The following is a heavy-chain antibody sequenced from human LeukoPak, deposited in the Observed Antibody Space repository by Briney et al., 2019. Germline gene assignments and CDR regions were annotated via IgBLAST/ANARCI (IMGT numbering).Heavy chain of an antibody. V-gene: IGHV3-23*01. CDR3: AKFGGSVLRAFDY. D-gene: IGHD3-10*01. Sequence: GGSLRLSCAASGFTFSTYAMSWVRQAPEKGLEWVSAISGSGATTYYADSVKGRFTISRDNSKDTLYLQMNSLRAEDTAVYYCAKFGGSVLRAFDYWGQGTLVTVSS. J-gene: IGHJ4*02. CDR2: ISGSGATT. CDR1: GFTFSTYA.